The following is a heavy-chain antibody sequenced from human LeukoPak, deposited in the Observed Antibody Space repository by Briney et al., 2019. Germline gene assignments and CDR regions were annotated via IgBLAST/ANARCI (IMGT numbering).Heavy chain of an antibody. V-gene: IGHV3-23*01. CDR3: AKAPPPGEAYFDY. J-gene: IGHJ4*02. CDR2: ISIGGTTT. Sequence: GGSLRLSCAASGFTFTSFAMSWVRQAPGKGLEWVSDISIGGTTTYYADSVKGRFTISRDNARTTLYLQMNSLRVEDTAVYYCAKAPPPGEAYFDYWGQGTLVTVSS. CDR1: GFTFTSFA.